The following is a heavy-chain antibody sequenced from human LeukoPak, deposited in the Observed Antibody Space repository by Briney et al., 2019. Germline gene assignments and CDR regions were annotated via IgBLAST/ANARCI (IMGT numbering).Heavy chain of an antibody. D-gene: IGHD6-19*01. CDR3: AKRGPGAVADY. CDR2: IGSNTAST. J-gene: IGHJ4*02. CDR1: GFTFSSYA. Sequence: TGGSLRLSCAASGFTFSSYAMSWVRQAPGKGLEWVSVIGSNTASTFYADSVKGRFTISRDNSNNMVYLQMNSLRAEDTAVYYCAKRGPGAVADYWGQGTLVTVSS. V-gene: IGHV3-23*01.